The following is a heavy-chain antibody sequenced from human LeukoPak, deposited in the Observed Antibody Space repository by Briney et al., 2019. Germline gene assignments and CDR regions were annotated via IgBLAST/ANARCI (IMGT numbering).Heavy chain of an antibody. Sequence: SVKVSCKASGGTFSSYAISWVRQTPGPGLEWMGGIIHIFGTANYAQKFQGRVTITADESTSTAYMELSSLRSEDTAVDDCARGSSGWYEDWGQGTLVTVPS. D-gene: IGHD6-19*01. J-gene: IGHJ4*02. CDR1: GGTFSSYA. CDR2: IIHIFGTA. V-gene: IGHV1-69*13. CDR3: ARGSSGWYED.